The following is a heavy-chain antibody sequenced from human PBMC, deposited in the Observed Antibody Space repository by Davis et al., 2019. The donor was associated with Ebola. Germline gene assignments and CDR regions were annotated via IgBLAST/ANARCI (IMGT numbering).Heavy chain of an antibody. D-gene: IGHD3-3*01. V-gene: IGHV1-24*01. CDR3: ATSHPALIFFGVVYDY. CDR1: GYTLTELS. CDR2: FDPEDGET. J-gene: IGHJ4*02. Sequence: ASVKVSCKVSGYTLTELSMHWVRQAPGKGLEWMGGFDPEDGETIYAQKFQGRVTMTEDTSTDTAYMELSSLRSEDTAVYYCATSHPALIFFGVVYDYWGQGTLVTVSS.